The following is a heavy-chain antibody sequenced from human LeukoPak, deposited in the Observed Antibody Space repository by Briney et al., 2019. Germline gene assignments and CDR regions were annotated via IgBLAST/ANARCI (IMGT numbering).Heavy chain of an antibody. Sequence: GGSLRLSCAASGFTFSSYSMNWVRQAPGKGLEWVSYISSSSSTIYYADSVKGRFTISRDNAKNSLYLQMNSLRAEDTAVYYCAIWTNQIAAAGEAYYYYMDVWGKGTTVTISS. V-gene: IGHV3-48*01. CDR2: ISSSSSTI. D-gene: IGHD6-13*01. CDR3: AIWTNQIAAAGEAYYYYMDV. J-gene: IGHJ6*03. CDR1: GFTFSSYS.